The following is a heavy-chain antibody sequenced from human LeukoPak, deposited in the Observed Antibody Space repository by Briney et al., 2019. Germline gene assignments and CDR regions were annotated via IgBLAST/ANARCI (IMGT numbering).Heavy chain of an antibody. Sequence: PSETLSLTCSVSGGSVSSYYWSWIRQSPGKGVEWIGYIHNSGRTNYNPSLKSRVTGFVDTSKNQVSLRLSSVTAADTAVYYCARHAAFAEYQSHLSHCDYWGQGTLVTVSS. D-gene: IGHD2-2*01. CDR3: ARHAAFAEYQSHLSHCDY. CDR1: GGSVSSYY. V-gene: IGHV4-59*08. J-gene: IGHJ4*02. CDR2: IHNSGRT.